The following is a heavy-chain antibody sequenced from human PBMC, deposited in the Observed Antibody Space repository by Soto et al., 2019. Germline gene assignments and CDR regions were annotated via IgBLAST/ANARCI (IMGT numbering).Heavy chain of an antibody. CDR2: INPTTGGT. CDR3: ARASGCPLTVYAPLGF. D-gene: IGHD2-8*01. CDR1: GYSLTEYY. J-gene: IGHJ4*02. Sequence: GASVKVSCKASGYSLTEYYLHWVRQAPGQGLEWMGWINPTTGGTTYAQKFEGRVTMTRDRSVNTAYMELSRLRSDDTALYFCARASGCPLTVYAPLGFWGQGSLVTVSS. V-gene: IGHV1-2*02.